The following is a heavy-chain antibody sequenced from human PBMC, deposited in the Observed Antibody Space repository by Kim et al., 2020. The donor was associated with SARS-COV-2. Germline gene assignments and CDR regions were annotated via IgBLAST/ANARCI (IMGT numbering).Heavy chain of an antibody. CDR2: T. V-gene: IGHV1-24*01. CDR3: ATETHSSGWYA. D-gene: IGHD6-19*01. Sequence: TIYAQKFQGRVTMTEDTSTDTAYLELSSLRSEDTAVYYCATETHSSGWYAWGQGTLVTVSS. J-gene: IGHJ4*02.